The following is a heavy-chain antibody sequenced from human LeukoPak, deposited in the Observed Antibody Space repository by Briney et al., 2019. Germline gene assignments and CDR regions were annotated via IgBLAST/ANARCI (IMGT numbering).Heavy chain of an antibody. Sequence: SVKVSCKASGGTFSSYAISWVRQAPGQGLEWMGRIIPILGIANYAQKFQGRVTITADKSTSTACMELSSLRSEDTAVYYCARGYYCSGGSCGWFDPWGQGTLVTVSS. V-gene: IGHV1-69*04. J-gene: IGHJ5*02. CDR1: GGTFSSYA. CDR3: ARGYYCSGGSCGWFDP. D-gene: IGHD2-15*01. CDR2: IIPILGIA.